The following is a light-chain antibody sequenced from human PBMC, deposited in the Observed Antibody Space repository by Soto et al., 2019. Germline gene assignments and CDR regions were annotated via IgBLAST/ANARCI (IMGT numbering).Light chain of an antibody. CDR1: QSISNY. V-gene: IGKV1-39*01. J-gene: IGKJ2*01. CDR3: QQSYNPPYT. CDR2: AAS. Sequence: DIQMTQSPSSLSASVGDRVTITCRASQSISNYLNWYQQIPGKAPKLLIYAASSLQSGVPSRFSGSGSGTDFTLTISSLQPEDFATYYCQQSYNPPYTFGQGTQLEIK.